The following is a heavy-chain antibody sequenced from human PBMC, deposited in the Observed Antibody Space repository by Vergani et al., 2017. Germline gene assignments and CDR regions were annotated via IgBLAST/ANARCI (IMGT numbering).Heavy chain of an antibody. V-gene: IGHV3-23*01. D-gene: IGHD6-19*01. J-gene: IGHJ3*02. CDR3: AKVGRSEVAGTFGAFDI. Sequence: EVQLLESGGGPAQPGESLRLSCVASGFTFTAHGLHWVRQAPGKGLEWVSTLSASDRRTHYADSVKGRFTISRDISKNTLFLHMNSLRPEDTAVYYCAKVGRSEVAGTFGAFDIWGQGTMGTVSS. CDR1: GFTFTAHG. CDR2: LSASDRRT.